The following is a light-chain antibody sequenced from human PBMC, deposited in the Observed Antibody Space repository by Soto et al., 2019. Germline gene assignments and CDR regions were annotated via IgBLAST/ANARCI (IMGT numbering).Light chain of an antibody. CDR3: QQYNHMYT. CDR2: KAS. J-gene: IGKJ2*01. CDR1: QTISDW. Sequence: DIQMTQSPSTLSASVGDRVTITCRASQTISDWLAWYQQKPGKAPKLLIYKASSLESGVPSRFSGSGSGTEFTLTISSLQPDDFATYYCQQYNHMYTFGQGTRLEIK. V-gene: IGKV1-5*03.